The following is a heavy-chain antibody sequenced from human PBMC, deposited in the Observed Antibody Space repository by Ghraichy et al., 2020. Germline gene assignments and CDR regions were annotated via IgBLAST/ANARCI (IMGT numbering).Heavy chain of an antibody. J-gene: IGHJ4*02. CDR3: ARDWGWLDDPYYFDY. V-gene: IGHV4-4*07. CDR1: GGSISSYY. CDR2: IYTSGST. Sequence: ETLSLTCTVSGGSISSYYWSWIRQPAGKGLEWIGRIYTSGSTNYNPSLKSRVTMSVDTSKNQFSLKLNSVTAADTAVYYCARDWGWLDDPYYFDYWGQGTLVTVSS. D-gene: IGHD6-19*01.